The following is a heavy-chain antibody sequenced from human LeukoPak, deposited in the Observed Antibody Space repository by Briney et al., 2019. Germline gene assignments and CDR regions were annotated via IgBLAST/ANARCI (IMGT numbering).Heavy chain of an antibody. D-gene: IGHD6-19*01. CDR1: GFTVSSNY. V-gene: IGHV3-53*01. CDR2: IYSGGST. J-gene: IGHJ4*02. Sequence: GGSLRLSCAASGFTVSSNYMSWVRQAPGKGLEWVSVIYSGGSTYYADSVRGRFTISRDNSKNTLYLQMNSLRAEDTAVYYCARLSSGWYDYWGQGTLVTVSS. CDR3: ARLSSGWYDY.